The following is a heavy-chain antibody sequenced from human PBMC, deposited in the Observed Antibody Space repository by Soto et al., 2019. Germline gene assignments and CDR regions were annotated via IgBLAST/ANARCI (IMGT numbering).Heavy chain of an antibody. CDR1: GGSVSSGSYW. J-gene: IGHJ4*02. V-gene: IGHV4-61*01. Sequence: SETLSLTCTVSGGSVSSGSYWWSWIRQPPGKGLEWIGYIYYTGSTNYNPSLKSRVIISVDTSKNQFSLKLSSVTAADTAVYYCATVYGSGNFDYWGRGTLVTVSS. CDR2: IYYTGST. D-gene: IGHD3-10*01. CDR3: ATVYGSGNFDY.